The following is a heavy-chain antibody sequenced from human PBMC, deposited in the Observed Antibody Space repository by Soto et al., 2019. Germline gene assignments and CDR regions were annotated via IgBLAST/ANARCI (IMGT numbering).Heavy chain of an antibody. D-gene: IGHD2-15*01. CDR2: IYYSGST. CDR3: ARDIVVVVAATGHKYNWFDP. CDR1: GGSISSYY. J-gene: IGHJ5*02. V-gene: IGHV4-59*01. Sequence: PXETLSLTCTVSGGSISSYYWSWIRQPPGKGLEWIGYIYYSGSTNYNPSLKSRVTISVDTSKNQFSLKLSSVTAADTAVYYCARDIVVVVAATGHKYNWFDPWGQGTLVTVSS.